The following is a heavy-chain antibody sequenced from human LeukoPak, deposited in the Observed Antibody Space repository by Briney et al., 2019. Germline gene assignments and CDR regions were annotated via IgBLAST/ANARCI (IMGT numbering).Heavy chain of an antibody. CDR1: GFTVSSNY. CDR2: IFGGGGT. D-gene: IGHD3-10*01. J-gene: IGHJ4*02. V-gene: IGHV3-53*01. Sequence: GGSLRLSCAAFGFTVSSNYMSWVCQAPGKGLEWVSVIFGGGGTYYGDSVRGRFTISRDNSKNTLYLQMNSLRAEDTAVYASWPGAWYGEDFWGQGTLVTVSS. CDR3: WPGAWYGEDF.